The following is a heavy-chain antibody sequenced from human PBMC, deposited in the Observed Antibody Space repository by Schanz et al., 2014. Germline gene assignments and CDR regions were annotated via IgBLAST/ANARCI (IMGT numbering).Heavy chain of an antibody. V-gene: IGHV3-48*02. Sequence: EVQLVESGGGLVQPGGSLRLSCAASGFTFSTYSMNWVRQAPGKGLEWVSYISRSSSTIYYADSVKGRFTISRDNAKNSLYLQMNSLRDEDTAVYYCARGYSNIWSPMAYWGQGTLVAVSS. J-gene: IGHJ4*02. CDR1: GFTFSTYS. CDR3: ARGYSNIWSPMAY. CDR2: ISRSSSTI. D-gene: IGHD6-13*01.